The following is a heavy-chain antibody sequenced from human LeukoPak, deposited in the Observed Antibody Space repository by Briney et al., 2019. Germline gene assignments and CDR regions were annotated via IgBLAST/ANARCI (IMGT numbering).Heavy chain of an antibody. CDR2: ISSSGSTI. Sequence: GGSLRLSCAASGFTFSDYYMSWIRQAPGKGLEWVSYISSSGSTIYYADSVKGRFTISRDNAKNSLYLQMNSLRSEDTAVYYCARDGDIVVVPAYMDVWGKGTTVTVSS. V-gene: IGHV3-11*01. CDR3: ARDGDIVVVPAYMDV. D-gene: IGHD2-2*01. J-gene: IGHJ6*03. CDR1: GFTFSDYY.